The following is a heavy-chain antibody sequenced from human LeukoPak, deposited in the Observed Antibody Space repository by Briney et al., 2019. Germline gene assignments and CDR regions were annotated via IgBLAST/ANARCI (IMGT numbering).Heavy chain of an antibody. Sequence: PSETLSLTCAVYGGSFSGYYWSWIRQPPGKGLEWIGEINHSGSTNYNPSLKSRVTISVDTSKNQFSLKLSSVTAADTAVYYCARVGSSSWKGFDPWGQGTQVTVSS. V-gene: IGHV4-34*01. CDR3: ARVGSSSWKGFDP. CDR1: GGSFSGYY. D-gene: IGHD6-13*01. J-gene: IGHJ5*02. CDR2: INHSGST.